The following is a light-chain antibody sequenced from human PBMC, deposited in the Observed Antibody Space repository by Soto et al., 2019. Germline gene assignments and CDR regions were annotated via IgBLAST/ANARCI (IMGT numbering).Light chain of an antibody. CDR2: ANS. Sequence: QSVLTQPPSVSGAPGQRVTISFTGSSSNIGAGYDVHWYQQLPGTAPKLLIYANSNRPSGVPDRFSGSKSGTSASLAITGLQAEDEAAYHCQSYDSSLSGYVFGTGTKVTVL. CDR3: QSYDSSLSGYV. J-gene: IGLJ1*01. V-gene: IGLV1-40*01. CDR1: SSNIGAGYD.